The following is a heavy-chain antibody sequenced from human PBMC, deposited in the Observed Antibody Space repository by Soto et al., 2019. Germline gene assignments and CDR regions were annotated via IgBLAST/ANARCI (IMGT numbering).Heavy chain of an antibody. CDR3: AKGVGPNLPRTVFPTFDY. CDR2: ISASSITT. J-gene: IGHJ4*02. V-gene: IGHV3-23*01. CDR1: GIAFSDYA. Sequence: EVPLLESGGGVVQPGGSLRLSCATSGIAFSDYAMSCVSQAPGKWLEWVSSISASSITTYYADSVKGRFTNSRDNSKNSLYLQMNSMRAEDTAIYYWAKGVGPNLPRTVFPTFDYWGQGTLITVSS. D-gene: IGHD1-1*01.